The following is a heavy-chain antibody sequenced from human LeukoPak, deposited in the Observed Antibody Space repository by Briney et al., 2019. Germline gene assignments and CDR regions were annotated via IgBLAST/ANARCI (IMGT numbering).Heavy chain of an antibody. CDR3: ARDGLGGGSFDY. J-gene: IGHJ4*02. CDR2: IYYSGST. V-gene: IGHV4-59*01. Sequence: SETLSLTCTVSGGSISSYYWSWIRQPPGKGLEWIGYIYYSGSTNYNPSLKSRVTISVDTSKNQFSLKRSSVTAADTAVYYCARDGLGGGSFDYWGQGTLVTVSS. CDR1: GGSISSYY. D-gene: IGHD1-26*01.